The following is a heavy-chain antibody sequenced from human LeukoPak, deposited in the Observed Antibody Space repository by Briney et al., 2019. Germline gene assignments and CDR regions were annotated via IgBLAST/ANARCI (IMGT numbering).Heavy chain of an antibody. Sequence: GGSLRLPCAASGFTFSSYEMNWVRQAPGKGLEWVSYISSSGSTIYYADSVKGRFTISRDNAKNSLYLQMNSLRAEDTAVYYCARDTITMVRGARSFDYWGQGTLVTVSS. CDR2: ISSSGSTI. CDR3: ARDTITMVRGARSFDY. V-gene: IGHV3-48*03. J-gene: IGHJ4*02. D-gene: IGHD3-10*01. CDR1: GFTFSSYE.